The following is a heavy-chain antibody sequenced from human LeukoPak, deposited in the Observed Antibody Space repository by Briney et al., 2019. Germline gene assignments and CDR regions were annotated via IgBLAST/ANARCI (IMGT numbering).Heavy chain of an antibody. CDR1: GYSISSGDY. CDR2: IYPSGNT. V-gene: IGHV4-38-2*01. Sequence: SETLSLTCAVSGYSISSGDYWDWVRQPPGKGLEWIGSIYPSGNTYYNPSLKSRVTISLDTSKNQFSLKLSSEPAADTALYFCARSYCGGDCTRDYWGQGTPVTVSS. J-gene: IGHJ4*02. CDR3: ARSYCGGDCTRDY. D-gene: IGHD2-21*01.